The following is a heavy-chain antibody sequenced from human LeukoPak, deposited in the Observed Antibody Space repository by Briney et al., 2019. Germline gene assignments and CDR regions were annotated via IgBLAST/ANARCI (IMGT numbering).Heavy chain of an antibody. J-gene: IGHJ4*02. CDR3: AIWSAELNY. D-gene: IGHD3-10*01. Sequence: GGSLRLSCAASGFTFSNSSTSWLRQAPGKGLEWVAHTNEGGSDKYYVDSVKGRFTISRDNVKGSQYLQMNSLRAEDTAVYYCAIWSAELNYWGQGTLVTVSS. CDR2: TNEGGSDK. CDR1: GFTFSNSS. V-gene: IGHV3-7*01.